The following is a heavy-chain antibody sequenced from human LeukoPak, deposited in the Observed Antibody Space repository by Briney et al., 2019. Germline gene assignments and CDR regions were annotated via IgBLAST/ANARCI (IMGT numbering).Heavy chain of an antibody. J-gene: IGHJ4*02. CDR1: GFTFSSSA. D-gene: IGHD5-24*01. CDR2: ISGSGSGSST. Sequence: GGSLRLSCAASGFTFSSSAMSWVRQAPGKGLEWVSTISGSGSGSSTYYADSVKVRFTISRDNSKNTLYLHMNSLRAEDTAVYYCAKSGYNRFDYWGQGTLVTVSS. CDR3: AKSGYNRFDY. V-gene: IGHV3-23*01.